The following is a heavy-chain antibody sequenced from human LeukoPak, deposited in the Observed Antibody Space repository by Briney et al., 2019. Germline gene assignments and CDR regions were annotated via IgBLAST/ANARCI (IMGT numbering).Heavy chain of an antibody. CDR1: GGSFSGYY. CDR2: INHSGST. Sequence: PSETLSLTCAAYGGSFSGYYWSWIRQPPGKGLEWIGEINHSGSTNYTPSLKSRVTISVDTSKNQFSLKLSSVTAADTAVYYCAGGRAGYSYYYGMDVWGQGTTVTVSS. J-gene: IGHJ6*02. V-gene: IGHV4-34*01. CDR3: AGGRAGYSYYYGMDV.